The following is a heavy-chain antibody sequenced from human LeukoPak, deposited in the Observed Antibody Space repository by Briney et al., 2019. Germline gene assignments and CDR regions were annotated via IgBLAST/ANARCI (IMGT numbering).Heavy chain of an antibody. CDR3: AKARRDGYNFPNYFDY. CDR2: ISGSGGST. V-gene: IGHV3-23*01. J-gene: IGHJ4*02. D-gene: IGHD5-24*01. Sequence: QSGGSLRLSCAASGFTFSSYAMSWVRQAPGKGLEWVSAISGSGGSTYYADSVKGRFTISRDNSKNTLYLRMNSLRAEDTAVYYCAKARRDGYNFPNYFDYWGQGTLVTVSS. CDR1: GFTFSSYA.